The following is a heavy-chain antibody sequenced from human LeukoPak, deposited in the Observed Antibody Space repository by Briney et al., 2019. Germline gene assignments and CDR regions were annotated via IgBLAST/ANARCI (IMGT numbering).Heavy chain of an antibody. D-gene: IGHD1-14*01. CDR1: GGSISSNSDY. J-gene: IGHJ5*02. Sequence: PSETLSLTCTVSGGSISSNSDYWGWIRQPPGKGLEWIGSIYYSGTTYYNPSLESRVTISVDASRNQFSLNLSSMTAADTAVYYCARGRPYNVGLPPWFDPWGQGTLVTVSS. CDR3: ARGRPYNVGLPPWFDP. V-gene: IGHV4-39*07. CDR2: IYYSGTT.